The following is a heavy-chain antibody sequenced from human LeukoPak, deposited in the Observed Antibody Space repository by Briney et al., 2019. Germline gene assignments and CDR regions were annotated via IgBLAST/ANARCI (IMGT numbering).Heavy chain of an antibody. CDR1: GYTFTGYY. J-gene: IGHJ6*03. Sequence: ASVKVSCKASGYTFTGYYMHWVRQAPGQGLEWMGWINPNSGGTNYAQKFQGRVTMTRDTSISTAYMELSRLRSDDTAVYYCARGLVDTAMDTPIRYYYYYMDVWGKGTTVTVSS. D-gene: IGHD5-18*01. V-gene: IGHV1-2*02. CDR3: ARGLVDTAMDTPIRYYYYYMDV. CDR2: INPNSGGT.